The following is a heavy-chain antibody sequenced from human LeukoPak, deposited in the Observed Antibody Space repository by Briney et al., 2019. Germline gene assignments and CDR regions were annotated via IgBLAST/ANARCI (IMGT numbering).Heavy chain of an antibody. Sequence: PGGSLRLSCAASGFTFSSYEMNWVRQAPGKGLEWVSYISSSGSTIYYADSVKGRFTISRDNAKNSLYLQMNSLRAEDTALYHCARASSYGIDQSDYWGQGTLVTVSS. J-gene: IGHJ4*02. CDR1: GFTFSSYE. V-gene: IGHV3-48*03. D-gene: IGHD5-18*01. CDR2: ISSSGSTI. CDR3: ARASSYGIDQSDY.